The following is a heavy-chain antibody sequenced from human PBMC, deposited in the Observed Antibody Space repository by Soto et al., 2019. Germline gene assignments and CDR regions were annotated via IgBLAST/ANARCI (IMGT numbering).Heavy chain of an antibody. Sequence: ASVKVSCKASGYIFTDYYMNWVRQAPGQGLEWMGWINPNSGGTNYAQKFQGRVTMTTDTSITTAYMELSGLRSDDTTVYYCSRPYCGSNSCHNWFDPWGQGTLVTVSS. CDR1: GYIFTDYY. D-gene: IGHD2-2*01. J-gene: IGHJ5*02. V-gene: IGHV1-2*02. CDR3: SRPYCGSNSCHNWFDP. CDR2: INPNSGGT.